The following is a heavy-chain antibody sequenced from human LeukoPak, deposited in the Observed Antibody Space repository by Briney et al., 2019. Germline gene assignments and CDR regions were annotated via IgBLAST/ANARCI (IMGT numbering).Heavy chain of an antibody. D-gene: IGHD3-10*01. J-gene: IGHJ4*02. V-gene: IGHV1-69*05. CDR3: ASRVSWFGDGYLDY. CDR2: IIPIFGTA. Sequence: SVKVSCKASGGTFSSYAISWVRQAPGQGLEWMGGIIPIFGTANYAQKFQGRVTITTDESTSTAYMELSSLRSEDTAVYYCASRVSWFGDGYLDYWGQGTQVTVSS. CDR1: GGTFSSYA.